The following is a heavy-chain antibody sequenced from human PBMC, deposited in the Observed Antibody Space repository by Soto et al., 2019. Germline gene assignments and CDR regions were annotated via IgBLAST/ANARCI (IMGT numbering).Heavy chain of an antibody. CDR2: ISSSGRYI. CDR1: GFNFFTYN. J-gene: IGHJ3*02. Sequence: EVQLVDSGGGLVKPGGSLRLSCAASGFNFFTYNMNWVRQAPGRGLEWVSFISSSGRYIYYADSVKGRFTISRDNARSSVYLQVNSLRVEDTAVYYCARDREATAGTNAFDIWGQGTTVTVSS. V-gene: IGHV3-21*01. D-gene: IGHD6-13*01. CDR3: ARDREATAGTNAFDI.